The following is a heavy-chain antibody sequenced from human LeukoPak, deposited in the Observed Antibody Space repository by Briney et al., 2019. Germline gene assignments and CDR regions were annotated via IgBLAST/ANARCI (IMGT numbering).Heavy chain of an antibody. J-gene: IGHJ5*02. Sequence: SETLSLTCTVSGGSISSSSYYWGWIRQPPGKGLEWIGSIYYSGSTYYNPSLKSRVTISVDTSKNQFSLKLSSVTAADTGVYYCPRRWGTVTTHVWFHPWGQETLVTVSS. CDR3: PRRWGTVTTHVWFHP. CDR2: IYYSGST. D-gene: IGHD4-17*01. V-gene: IGHV4-39*01. CDR1: GGSISSSSYY.